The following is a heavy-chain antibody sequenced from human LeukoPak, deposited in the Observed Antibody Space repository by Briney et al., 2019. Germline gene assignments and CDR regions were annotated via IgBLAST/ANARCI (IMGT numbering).Heavy chain of an antibody. J-gene: IGHJ4*02. CDR2: ISSSSSYI. Sequence: GGSLRLSCAASGFTFSSYSMNWVRQAPGKGLEWVSSISSSSSYIYYADSVKGRFTISRDNAKNSLYLQMNSLRAEDTAVYYCARRDFGVAHFDYWGRGTLVTVSS. CDR3: ARRDFGVAHFDY. CDR1: GFTFSSYS. V-gene: IGHV3-21*01. D-gene: IGHD3-3*01.